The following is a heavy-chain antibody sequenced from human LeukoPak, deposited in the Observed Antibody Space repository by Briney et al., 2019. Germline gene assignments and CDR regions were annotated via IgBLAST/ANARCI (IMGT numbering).Heavy chain of an antibody. CDR1: GGTFSSYA. J-gene: IGHJ4*02. D-gene: IGHD6-13*01. CDR2: IIPIFGTA. Sequence: GSSVKVSCKASGGTFSSYAISWVRQAPGQGLEWMGGIIPIFGTANYAQKFQGRVTITTDESTSTAYMELSSLRSEDTAAYYCARERRGNRYSSTPVVWGQGTLVTVSS. CDR3: ARERRGNRYSSTPVV. V-gene: IGHV1-69*05.